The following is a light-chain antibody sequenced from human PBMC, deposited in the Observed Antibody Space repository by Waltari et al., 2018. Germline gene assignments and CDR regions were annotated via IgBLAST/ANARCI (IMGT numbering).Light chain of an antibody. J-gene: IGLJ2*01. CDR1: SSDVGGYNY. CDR3: SSYTSSSTLV. Sequence: QSALTQPASVSGSPGPSITIPCTGTSSDVGGYNYVSWYQQHPGKAPKPMIYEVSNRPSGVSNRFSGSKSGNTASLTISGLQAEDEADYYCSSYTSSSTLVFGGGTKLTVL. V-gene: IGLV2-14*01. CDR2: EVS.